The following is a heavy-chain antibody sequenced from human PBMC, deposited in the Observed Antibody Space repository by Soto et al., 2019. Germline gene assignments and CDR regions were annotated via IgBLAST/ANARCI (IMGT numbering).Heavy chain of an antibody. Sequence: ASVKVSCKASGYTFTCYSMHWARQSPGQRLEWMGWINAGNGNTKYSQKFQGRVTITADESTSTAYMELSSLRSEDTAVYYCARSRANYYDSRGYYYSTFDYWGQGTLVTVSS. V-gene: IGHV1-3*01. J-gene: IGHJ4*02. CDR3: ARSRANYYDSRGYYYSTFDY. CDR1: GYTFTCYS. CDR2: INAGNGNT. D-gene: IGHD3-22*01.